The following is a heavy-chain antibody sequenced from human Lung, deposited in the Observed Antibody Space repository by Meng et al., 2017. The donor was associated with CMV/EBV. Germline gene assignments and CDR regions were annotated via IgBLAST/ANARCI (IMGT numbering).Heavy chain of an antibody. CDR1: GFTFDTYG. CDR2: IRHDGSNK. CDR3: AKDQLLFGGPNAYFDD. V-gene: IGHV3-30*02. Sequence: GESLKISCAASGFTFDTYGMHWVRQAPGKGLEWLAFIRHDGSNKFYGDSVKGRFTVSRDNSKNTLYLQMNSLGDEETAIYYCAKDQLLFGGPNAYFDDWGQGTLVTVSS. D-gene: IGHD3-16*01. J-gene: IGHJ4*02.